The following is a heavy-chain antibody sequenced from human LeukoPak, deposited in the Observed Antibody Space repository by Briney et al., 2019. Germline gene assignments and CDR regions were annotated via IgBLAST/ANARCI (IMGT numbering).Heavy chain of an antibody. CDR3: ARDHEAGPWGTDY. CDR2: INPNSGGT. Sequence: GASVKVSCKASGYTFTGYYMHWVRQAPGQGLEWMGWINPNSGGTNYAQKFQGRVTMTRDTSISTAYMELSRLRSDDTAVYYCARDHEAGPWGTDYWGQGTLVTVSS. CDR1: GYTFTGYY. D-gene: IGHD6-19*01. V-gene: IGHV1-2*02. J-gene: IGHJ4*02.